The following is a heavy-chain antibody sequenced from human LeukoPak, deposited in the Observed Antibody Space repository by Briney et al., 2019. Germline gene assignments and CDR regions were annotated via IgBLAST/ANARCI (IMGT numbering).Heavy chain of an antibody. Sequence: ETLSLTCTVSGGSISSYYWSWIRQPPGKGLEWVSAISGSGGSTYYADSVKGRFTISRDNSKNTLYLQMNSLRAEDTAVYYCAKEGSNYAFDIWGQGTMVTVSS. CDR2: ISGSGGST. V-gene: IGHV3-23*01. J-gene: IGHJ3*02. D-gene: IGHD6-13*01. CDR1: GGSISSYY. CDR3: AKEGSNYAFDI.